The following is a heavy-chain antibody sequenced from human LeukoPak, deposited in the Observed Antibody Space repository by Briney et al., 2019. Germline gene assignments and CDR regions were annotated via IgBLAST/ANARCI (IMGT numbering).Heavy chain of an antibody. CDR1: GXTFSSYW. CDR3: ARSSYPLHFDY. V-gene: IGHV3-74*01. CDR2: LNSDGGGG. Sequence: PGGSLRLSCAASGXTFSSYWMHWVRQAPGGGRVWVSRLNSDGGGGTYADFVKGRFTISRDNAKNTLYLQMNSLSAEDTAVYFCARSSYPLHFDYWGQGTLVTVSS. J-gene: IGHJ4*02.